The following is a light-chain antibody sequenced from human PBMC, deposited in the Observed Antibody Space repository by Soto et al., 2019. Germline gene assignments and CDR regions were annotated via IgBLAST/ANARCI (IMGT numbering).Light chain of an antibody. Sequence: QSVLTQPASVSGSPGQSITISCTGTSSDVGGYNYVSWYQHHPGKAPKLMIYEVSNRPSGVSNRFSGSKSGNTASLTISGLQAEDEADYYCSSYTSSNTLEFGGGTKLTVL. CDR1: SSDVGGYNY. CDR3: SSYTSSNTLE. V-gene: IGLV2-14*01. J-gene: IGLJ2*01. CDR2: EVS.